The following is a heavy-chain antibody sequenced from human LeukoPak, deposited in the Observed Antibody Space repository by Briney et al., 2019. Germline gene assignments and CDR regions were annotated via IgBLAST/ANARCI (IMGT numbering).Heavy chain of an antibody. Sequence: GGSLRLSCAASGFTVSSNYMSWVRQAPGKGLEWVSLIYSGGSTYYADSVKGRFTISRDNSKNTLYLQMNSLRAEDTAVYYCARDQSLWFGEFPHGPDYWGQGTLVTVSS. D-gene: IGHD3-10*01. CDR1: GFTVSSNY. CDR2: IYSGGST. J-gene: IGHJ4*02. CDR3: ARDQSLWFGEFPHGPDY. V-gene: IGHV3-53*01.